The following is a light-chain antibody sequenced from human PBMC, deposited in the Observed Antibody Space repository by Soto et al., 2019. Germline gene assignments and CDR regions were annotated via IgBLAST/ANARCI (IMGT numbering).Light chain of an antibody. CDR1: TNDVGDYNY. Sequence: QSALTQPASVSGSPGQSITISCTGTTNDVGDYNYVAWYQQHSGKVPRLMIYEVSNRPPGVSYRFSGSKSGNTASLTISGLQAEDEAEYYCSSYAGYSTSVVFGGGTKLTVL. CDR3: SSYAGYSTSVV. V-gene: IGLV2-23*02. J-gene: IGLJ2*01. CDR2: EVS.